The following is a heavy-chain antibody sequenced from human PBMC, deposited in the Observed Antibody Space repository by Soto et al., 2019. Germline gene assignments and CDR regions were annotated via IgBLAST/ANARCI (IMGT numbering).Heavy chain of an antibody. D-gene: IGHD7-27*01. CDR3: AKDLGHGARGAFDI. CDR2: ISYAGSNK. V-gene: IGHV3-30*18. Sequence: QVQLVESGGGVVQPGRSLRLSCAASGFTFSNYGMHWVRQAPGKGLEWVALISYAGSNKYYADSVKGRFTISRDNSKNTLYLQMTSLRAEDTAVYYCAKDLGHGARGAFDIWGQGTMVTVSS. J-gene: IGHJ3*02. CDR1: GFTFSNYG.